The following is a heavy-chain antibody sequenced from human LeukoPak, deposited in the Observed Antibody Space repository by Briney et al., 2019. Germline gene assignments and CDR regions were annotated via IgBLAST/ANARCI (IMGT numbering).Heavy chain of an antibody. J-gene: IGHJ3*01. CDR3: TREGVYSPDPTSYHRLPFDF. Sequence: SVKVSCKASGDYFSSYVITWVRQAPGQGLEWMGRIIPTLDVANFAQKFKGRVTITADKSTNTAHLELSSLRSEDTAVYYCTREGVYSPDPTSYHRLPFDFWGEGTVVIVSS. V-gene: IGHV1-69*04. CDR2: IIPTLDVA. CDR1: GDYFSSYV. D-gene: IGHD3-16*02.